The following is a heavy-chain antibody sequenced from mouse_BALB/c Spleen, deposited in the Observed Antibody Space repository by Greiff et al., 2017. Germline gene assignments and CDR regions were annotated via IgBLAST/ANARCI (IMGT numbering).Heavy chain of an antibody. CDR3: ARHLGLYWYFDV. J-gene: IGHJ1*01. Sequence: EVKLQESGPGLVKPSQSLSLTCTVTGYSITSDYAWNWIRQFPGNKLEWMGYISYSGSTSYNPSLKSRISITRDTSKNQFFLQLNSVTTEDTATYYCARHLGLYWYFDVWGAGTTVTVSS. CDR2: ISYSGST. D-gene: IGHD4-1*01. V-gene: IGHV3-2*02. CDR1: GYSITSDYA.